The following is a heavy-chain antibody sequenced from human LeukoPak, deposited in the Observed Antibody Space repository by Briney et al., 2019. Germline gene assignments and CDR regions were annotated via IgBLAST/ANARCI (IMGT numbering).Heavy chain of an antibody. D-gene: IGHD4-23*01. V-gene: IGHV3-48*01. J-gene: IGHJ3*02. CDR1: GFTFSSYS. Sequence: GGSLRLSCAASGFTFSSYSMNWARQAPGKGLEWVSYISSSSSTIYYADSVKGRFTISRDNAKNSLYLQMNSLRAEDTAVYYCARDPKHYGGAFDIWGQGTMVTVSS. CDR2: ISSSSSTI. CDR3: ARDPKHYGGAFDI.